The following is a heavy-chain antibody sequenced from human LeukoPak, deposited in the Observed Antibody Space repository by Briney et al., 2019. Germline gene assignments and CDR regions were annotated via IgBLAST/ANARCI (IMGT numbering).Heavy chain of an antibody. D-gene: IGHD5-18*01. J-gene: IGHJ4*02. Sequence: ASVKVSCKASGYTFTDYYIHWVRQAPGQGLEWMGWINPNSGGTNYAQKFQGRVTVTRDTSFKTVYMEVSGLRSDDTAVYYCARDQATDMVTMIKDCWGQGTLVTVSS. CDR1: GYTFTDYY. CDR2: INPNSGGT. CDR3: ARDQATDMVTMIKDC. V-gene: IGHV1-2*02.